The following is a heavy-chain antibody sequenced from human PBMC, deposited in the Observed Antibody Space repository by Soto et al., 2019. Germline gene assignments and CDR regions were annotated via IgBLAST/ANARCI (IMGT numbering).Heavy chain of an antibody. J-gene: IGHJ4*02. CDR1: GFTFSSYS. CDR3: ASWVTATPFDY. V-gene: IGHV3-21*01. Sequence: VQLVESGGGVVQPGRSLRLSCGASGFTFSSYSMNWVRQAPGKGLEWVSSISSSSSYIYYADSVKGRFTISRDNAKNSLYLQMNSLRAEDTAVYYCASWVTATPFDYWGQGTLVTVSS. D-gene: IGHD2-21*02. CDR2: ISSSSSYI.